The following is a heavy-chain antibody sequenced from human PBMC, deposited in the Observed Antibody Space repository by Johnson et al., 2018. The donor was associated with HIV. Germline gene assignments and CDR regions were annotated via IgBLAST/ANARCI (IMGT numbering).Heavy chain of an antibody. Sequence: VQLVESGGGVVQPGRSLRLSCAASGFTLSNAWMSWVRQAPGKGLEWVGRIKSKTDDGTTDYAAPVKGRFTISRDNSKNTLYLQMNSLRAEDTAVYYCARDGGSMPAVAFDIWGQGTMVTVSS. CDR1: GFTLSNAW. D-gene: IGHD2-2*01. CDR2: IKSKTDDGTT. CDR3: ARDGGSMPAVAFDI. J-gene: IGHJ3*02. V-gene: IGHV3-15*01.